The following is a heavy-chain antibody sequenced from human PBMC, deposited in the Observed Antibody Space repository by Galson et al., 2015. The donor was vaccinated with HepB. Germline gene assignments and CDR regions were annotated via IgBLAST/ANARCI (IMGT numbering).Heavy chain of an antibody. D-gene: IGHD3-22*01. Sequence: SLRLSCAASGFTFSNAWMNWVRQAPGKGLEWVGRIKSKTDGGTTDYAAPVKGRFTISRDDSKNTLYPQMNSLKTEDTAVYYCTTSYYYDSSGPYYFDYWGQGTLVTVSS. CDR1: GFTFSNAW. CDR2: IKSKTDGGTT. V-gene: IGHV3-15*07. CDR3: TTSYYYDSSGPYYFDY. J-gene: IGHJ4*02.